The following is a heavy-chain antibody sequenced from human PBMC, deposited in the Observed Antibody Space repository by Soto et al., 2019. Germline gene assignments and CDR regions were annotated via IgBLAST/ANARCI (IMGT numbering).Heavy chain of an antibody. CDR1: GFTFSSYG. J-gene: IGHJ3*02. Sequence: GGSLRLSCAASGFTFSSYGMHWVRQAPGKGLEWVAAIRYDGSNIYYADSVKGRFTISRDNAKNSLYLQMNSLRAEDTAVYYCARVSDYGDTAAFDIWGQGTMVTVSS. D-gene: IGHD4-17*01. V-gene: IGHV3-33*01. CDR3: ARVSDYGDTAAFDI. CDR2: IRYDGSNI.